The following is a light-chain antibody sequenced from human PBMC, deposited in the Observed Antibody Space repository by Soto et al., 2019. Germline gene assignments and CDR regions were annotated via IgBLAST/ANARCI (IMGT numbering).Light chain of an antibody. Sequence: EIVLTQSPATLSLSPGERATLSCRASQSVSSYLAWYQQKFGQAPRLLIYDASNRATGIPARFSGSGSGTAFTLTISSLEPEDFAVYYCQQRSNSPRTFGQGTKLESK. CDR3: QQRSNSPRT. J-gene: IGKJ2*01. V-gene: IGKV3-11*01. CDR2: DAS. CDR1: QSVSSY.